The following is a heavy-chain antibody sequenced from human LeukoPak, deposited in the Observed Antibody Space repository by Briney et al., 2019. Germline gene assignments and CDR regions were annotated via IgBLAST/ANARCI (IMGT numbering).Heavy chain of an antibody. CDR2: IYYSGST. Sequence: SETLSLTCTVSGGSISSCYWSWIRQPPGKGLEWIGYIYYSGSTNYNPSLKSRVTISVDTSKNQFSLKLSSVTAADTAVYYCARAMYYYDSSGYYYDYWGQGTLVTVSS. CDR3: ARAMYYYDSSGYYYDY. D-gene: IGHD3-22*01. CDR1: GGSISSCY. J-gene: IGHJ4*02. V-gene: IGHV4-59*12.